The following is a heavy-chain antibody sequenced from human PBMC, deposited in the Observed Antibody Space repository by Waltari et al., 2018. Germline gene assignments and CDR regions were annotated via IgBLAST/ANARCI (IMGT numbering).Heavy chain of an antibody. V-gene: IGHV3-30-3*01. CDR3: ARDDRDGLPDYFDF. D-gene: IGHD2-8*01. J-gene: IGHJ4*02. CDR2: TSHDESHK. Sequence: QVQLVESGGGVVQPGRSLRLSCAASGFTFSTYTMHWVRQAQGKGNEWLAVTSHDESHKYYADSVKGRFTISKDNSKNTLYLQMNSLSTEDTAMYYCARDDRDGLPDYFDFWGQGTLVTVSS. CDR1: GFTFSTYT.